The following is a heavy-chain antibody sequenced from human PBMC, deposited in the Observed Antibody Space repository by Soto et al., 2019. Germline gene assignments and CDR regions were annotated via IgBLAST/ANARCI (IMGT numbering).Heavy chain of an antibody. D-gene: IGHD4-17*01. Sequence: ASLKVSCKASGYTFTSYAMHWVRQAPGQRLEWMGWINAGNGNTKYSQKFQGRVTITRDTSASTAYMELSSLRSEDTAVYYCARWMTPVTTPFGYWGQGTLVTVSS. CDR2: INAGNGNT. J-gene: IGHJ4*02. CDR3: ARWMTPVTTPFGY. CDR1: GYTFTSYA. V-gene: IGHV1-3*01.